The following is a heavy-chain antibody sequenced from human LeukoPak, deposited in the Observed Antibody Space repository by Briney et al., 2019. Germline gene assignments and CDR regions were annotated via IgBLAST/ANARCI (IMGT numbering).Heavy chain of an antibody. D-gene: IGHD1-26*01. V-gene: IGHV3-30-3*01. CDR3: ARDIAQWELPDAFDI. CDR1: GFTFSSYA. CDR2: ISYDGSNK. Sequence: GGSLRLSCAASGFTFSSYAMHWVRQAPGKGLKWVPVISYDGSNKYYADSVKGRFTISRDNSKNTLYLQMNSLRAEDTAVYYCARDIAQWELPDAFDIWGQGTMVTVSS. J-gene: IGHJ3*02.